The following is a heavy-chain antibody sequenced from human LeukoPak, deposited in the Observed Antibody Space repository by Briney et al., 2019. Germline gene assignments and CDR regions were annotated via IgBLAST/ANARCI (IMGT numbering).Heavy chain of an antibody. D-gene: IGHD3-10*01. CDR3: ARDSGMVRGTVDY. J-gene: IGHJ4*02. Sequence: ASVKVSCKSSGYTFTSYYMYWVRQAPGQRLEWMGIINPSGGSKSYAQKFQGRVTMTRDTSTSTVYMELSSLRSEDTAVHYCARDSGMVRGTVDYWGQGTLVTVSS. V-gene: IGHV1-46*01. CDR1: GYTFTSYY. CDR2: INPSGGSK.